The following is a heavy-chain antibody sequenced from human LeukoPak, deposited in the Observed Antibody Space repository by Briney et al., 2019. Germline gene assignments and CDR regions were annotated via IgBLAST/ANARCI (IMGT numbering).Heavy chain of an antibody. CDR2: IKSDGTST. V-gene: IGHV3-74*01. J-gene: IGHJ4*02. CDR1: GFTFSSYW. CDR3: AKDPTHYRVWDYYETIGLSY. Sequence: GGSLRLSCAASGFTFSSYWMHWVRQAPGKGLVWVSRIKSDGTSTTYADSVKGRFTISRDNSKNTLNLQMNSLRAEDTAVYYCAKDPTHYRVWDYYETIGLSYWGQGTLVTVSS. D-gene: IGHD3-22*01.